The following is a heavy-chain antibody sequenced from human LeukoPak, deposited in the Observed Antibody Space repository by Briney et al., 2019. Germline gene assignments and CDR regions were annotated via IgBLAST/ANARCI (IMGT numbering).Heavy chain of an antibody. Sequence: GGSLRLPCAASGFTFSSYAMTWVRQAPGKGLEWVSVMSDSGGSTYYADSVKGRFSIFSDNSKNRLSLQMNSLRSEDTAVYYCAKGGFSAPIDYWGQGTLVTVSS. V-gene: IGHV3-23*01. CDR3: AKGGFSAPIDY. CDR1: GFTFSSYA. CDR2: MSDSGGST. J-gene: IGHJ4*02. D-gene: IGHD3-10*01.